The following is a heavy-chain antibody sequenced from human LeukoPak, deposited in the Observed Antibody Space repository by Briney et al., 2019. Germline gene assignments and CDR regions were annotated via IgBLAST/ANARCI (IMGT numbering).Heavy chain of an antibody. CDR1: GGSISSYY. V-gene: IGHV4-59*01. Sequence: SETLSLTCTVSGGSISSYYWSWIRQPPGKGLEWIGYIYYSGSTNYNPSLKSRVTISVDTSKNQFSLKLSSVTAADTAVYYCARVSWDAPGSYHPLGIDYWGQGTLVTVSS. D-gene: IGHD3-10*01. CDR2: IYYSGST. J-gene: IGHJ4*02. CDR3: ARVSWDAPGSYHPLGIDY.